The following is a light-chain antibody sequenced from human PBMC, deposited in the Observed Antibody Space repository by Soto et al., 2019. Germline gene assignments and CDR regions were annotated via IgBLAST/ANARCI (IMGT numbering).Light chain of an antibody. Sequence: IVMMQSPATLSVSPGERATLSCRASQSVSSNLAWYQQKPGQAPRLLIYGASTRATGIPARFSGSGSGTEFTLTISSLQSEDFAVYYCQQYNNWPRTFGQGTKVDIK. V-gene: IGKV3-15*01. CDR2: GAS. CDR3: QQYNNWPRT. J-gene: IGKJ1*01. CDR1: QSVSSN.